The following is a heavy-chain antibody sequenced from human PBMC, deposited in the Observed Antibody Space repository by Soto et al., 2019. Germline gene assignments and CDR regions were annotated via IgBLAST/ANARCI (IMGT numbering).Heavy chain of an antibody. D-gene: IGHD6-19*01. CDR1: GYTFTSYG. CDR3: ARRSSGWSDYNWFDP. CDR2: ISAYNGNT. V-gene: IGHV1-18*01. Sequence: ASVKVSCKASGYTFTSYGISWVRQAPGQGLEWMGWISAYNGNTNYAQKLQGRVTMTTDTSTSTAYMELRSLRSDDTAVYYCARRSSGWSDYNWFDPWGQGTLVTVSS. J-gene: IGHJ5*02.